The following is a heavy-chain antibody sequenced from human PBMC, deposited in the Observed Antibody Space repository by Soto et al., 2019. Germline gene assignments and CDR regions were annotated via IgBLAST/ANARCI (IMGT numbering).Heavy chain of an antibody. J-gene: IGHJ6*03. D-gene: IGHD3-10*01. CDR2: IDKVGTDS. CDR1: EFTFSGRS. CDR3: ARGWFGPDV. Sequence: EVQLVESGGGLVQPGGSLRLSCAASEFTFSGRSVHWVRQAPGKGLVWVSGIDKVGTDSTYADSVKGRFTSSRDNAKNTVYLQMNIRRVDATAVYYCARGWFGPDVWGKGTTVTVSS. V-gene: IGHV3-74*01.